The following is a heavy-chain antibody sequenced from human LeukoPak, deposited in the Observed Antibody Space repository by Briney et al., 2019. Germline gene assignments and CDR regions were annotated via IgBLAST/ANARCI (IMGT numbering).Heavy chain of an antibody. J-gene: IGHJ4*02. D-gene: IGHD2-21*02. CDR3: ARDRAVSGDSHRWSD. Sequence: PGGSLRLSCAASGFTFSSYSMNWVRQAPGKGLEWVSSISSSSSYIYYADSVKGRFTISRDNAKNSLYLQMNSLRAEDTAVYYCARDRAVSGDSHRWSDWGQGTLVTVSS. V-gene: IGHV3-21*01. CDR2: ISSSSSYI. CDR1: GFTFSSYS.